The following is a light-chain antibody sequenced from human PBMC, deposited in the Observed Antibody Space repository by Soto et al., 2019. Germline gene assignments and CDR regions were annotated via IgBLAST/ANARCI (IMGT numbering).Light chain of an antibody. V-gene: IGLV2-8*01. CDR3: SSYAGSNNYV. J-gene: IGLJ1*01. CDR2: EVS. CDR1: SSDVGGYNY. Sequence: QSVLTQPPSASGSPGQSVTISCTGTSSDVGGYNYVSWYQQHPGKAPKLMIYEVSKRPSGVPDRFSGSKSGNTASLTVSGLQAEDEADYYCSSYAGSNNYVFGTGPKLPVL.